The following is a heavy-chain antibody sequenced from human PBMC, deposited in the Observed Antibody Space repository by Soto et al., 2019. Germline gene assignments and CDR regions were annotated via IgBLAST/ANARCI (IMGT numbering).Heavy chain of an antibody. J-gene: IGHJ6*03. CDR2: FDPEDGET. D-gene: IGHD3-3*01. V-gene: IGHV1-24*01. Sequence: AASMKGSRKVSRYTLTELSMHRGRQAPGKGPERVGGFDPEDGETIYAQKFQGRVTMTEDTSTDTAYMELSSLRSEDTAVYYCATTSHFGVVIIPVDYYYYMDVWGKGTTVTVSS. CDR3: ATTSHFGVVIIPVDYYYYMDV. CDR1: RYTLTELS.